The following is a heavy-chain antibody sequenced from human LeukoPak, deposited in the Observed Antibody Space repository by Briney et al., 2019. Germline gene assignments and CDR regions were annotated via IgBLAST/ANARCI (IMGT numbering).Heavy chain of an antibody. V-gene: IGHV3-30*02. CDR2: IRYDGSNK. J-gene: IGHJ4*02. CDR3: AKDREYTPLDY. CDR1: GFTFSSYG. Sequence: GGSLRLSCAASGFTFSSYGRHWVRQAPGKGLEWVAFIRYDGSNKYYADSVKGRFTISRDNSKNTLYLQMNSLRAEDTAVYYCAKDREYTPLDYWGQGTLVTVSS. D-gene: IGHD2/OR15-2a*01.